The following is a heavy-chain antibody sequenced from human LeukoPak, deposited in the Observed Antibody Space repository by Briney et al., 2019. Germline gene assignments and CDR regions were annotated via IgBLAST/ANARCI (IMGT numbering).Heavy chain of an antibody. J-gene: IGHJ5*02. CDR1: GYIFISYG. D-gene: IGHD6-13*01. CDR3: ARDTIASSWHNRSDP. V-gene: IGHV1-18*01. CDR2: ISGYNGNT. Sequence: ASVKVSCKASGYIFISYGISWVRQAPGQGLEWMGWISGYNGNTNYAQKLQGRVTMTTDTSTSTAYMELRSLRSDDTAVYYCARDTIASSWHNRSDPWGQETLVTVCS.